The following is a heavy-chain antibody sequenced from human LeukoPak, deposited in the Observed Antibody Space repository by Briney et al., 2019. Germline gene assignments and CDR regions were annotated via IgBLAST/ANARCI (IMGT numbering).Heavy chain of an antibody. D-gene: IGHD6-13*01. CDR2: IDQGGSVR. Sequence: GGSLRLSCAASGFSFSTYRMSWVRQTPEKGLEFVANIDQGGSVRNYMDSLKGRCTISRDNAKKSLYLEINSLRADDTAVYYCARDPESSSFDLWGRGALVTVSS. V-gene: IGHV3-7*01. J-gene: IGHJ4*02. CDR3: ARDPESSSFDL. CDR1: GFSFSTYR.